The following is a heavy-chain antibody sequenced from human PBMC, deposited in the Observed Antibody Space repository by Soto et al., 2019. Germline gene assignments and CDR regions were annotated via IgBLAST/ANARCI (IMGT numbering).Heavy chain of an antibody. V-gene: IGHV1-18*01. D-gene: IGHD3-3*01. J-gene: IGHJ3*02. CDR2: ISAYNGNT. Sequence: ASVKVSCKASGYTFTSYGISWVRQAPGQGLEWMGWISAYNGNTNYAQKLQGRVTMTTDTSTSTAYMELRSLRSDDTAVYYCASTYYDFWSGYFAGTGAFDIWGQGTMVTVSS. CDR3: ASTYYDFWSGYFAGTGAFDI. CDR1: GYTFTSYG.